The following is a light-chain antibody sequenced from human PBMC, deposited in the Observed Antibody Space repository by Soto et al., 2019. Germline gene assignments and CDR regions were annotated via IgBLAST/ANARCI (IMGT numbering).Light chain of an antibody. CDR1: QSISRS. CDR2: DAS. CDR3: QQYSGYPLT. Sequence: DIQMTQSPSTLSASVGDRVTIACRASQSISRSLAWYLRKPGEAPKLLIYDASNLETGLPSRFSGSGSGTEFTLTINSLQPDDFVSYFCQQYSGYPLTFGGGTKVEIK. V-gene: IGKV1-5*01. J-gene: IGKJ4*01.